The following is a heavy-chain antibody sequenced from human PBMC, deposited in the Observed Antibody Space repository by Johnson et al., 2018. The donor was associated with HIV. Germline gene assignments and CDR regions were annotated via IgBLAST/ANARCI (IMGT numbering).Heavy chain of an antibody. Sequence: VQLVESGGGLIQPGGSLRLSCAASGFTVSSNYMSWVRQAPGKGLEWVSVIYSGGSTYYADSVKGRFTISRDNSKNTLYLQMNSLRAEDTAVYYCAKSSDEYSSSSDAFDIWGQGTMVTVSS. CDR2: IYSGGST. J-gene: IGHJ3*02. CDR3: AKSSDEYSSSSDAFDI. CDR1: GFTVSSNY. D-gene: IGHD6-6*01. V-gene: IGHV3-53*01.